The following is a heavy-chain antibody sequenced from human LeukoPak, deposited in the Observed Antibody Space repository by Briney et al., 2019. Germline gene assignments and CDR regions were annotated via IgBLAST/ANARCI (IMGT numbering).Heavy chain of an antibody. J-gene: IGHJ2*01. V-gene: IGHV4-59*01. Sequence: SETLSLTCTVSGVAISYYYWSWIRQPPGKGLEWIGQIYYSGSTNHNPSLKSRVTISLDTSKNQFSLMLSSVTAADTAVYYCANRRGDWYFDLWGRGTLVTVSS. CDR2: IYYSGST. CDR1: GVAISYYY. D-gene: IGHD3-10*01. CDR3: ANRRGDWYFDL.